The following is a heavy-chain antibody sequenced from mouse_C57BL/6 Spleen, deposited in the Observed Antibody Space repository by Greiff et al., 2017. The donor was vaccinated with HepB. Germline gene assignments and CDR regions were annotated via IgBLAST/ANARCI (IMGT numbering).Heavy chain of an antibody. V-gene: IGHV1-80*01. CDR3: ARRDYGSGADY. CDR1: GYAFSSYW. CDR2: IYPGDGDT. J-gene: IGHJ2*01. D-gene: IGHD1-1*01. Sequence: QVQLQQSGAELVKPGASVKISCKASGYAFSSYWMNWVKQRPGKGLEWIGQIYPGDGDTNYNGKFKGKATLTADKPSSTAYMQLSSLTSEDSAVYFCARRDYGSGADYWGQGTTLTVSS.